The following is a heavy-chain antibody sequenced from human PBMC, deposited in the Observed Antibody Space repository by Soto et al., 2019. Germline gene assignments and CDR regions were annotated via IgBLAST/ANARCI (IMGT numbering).Heavy chain of an antibody. CDR2: ISYDGSNK. Sequence: GGSLRLSCAASGFTFSSYAMHWVRQAPGKGLEWVAVISYDGSNKYYADSVKGRFTISRDNSKNTLYLQMNSLRAEDTAVYYCASDPGGSYLFDYWGQGTLVTVSS. CDR3: ASDPGGSYLFDY. CDR1: GFTFSSYA. J-gene: IGHJ4*02. V-gene: IGHV3-30-3*01. D-gene: IGHD1-26*01.